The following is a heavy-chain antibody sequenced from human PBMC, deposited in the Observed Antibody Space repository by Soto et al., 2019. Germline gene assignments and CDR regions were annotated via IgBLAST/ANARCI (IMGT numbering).Heavy chain of an antibody. D-gene: IGHD3-22*01. CDR1: GFTFSSYA. CDR2: ISGSGGST. V-gene: IGHV3-23*01. J-gene: IGHJ4*02. CDR3: AKDPATYYYDSSGYYGDYFDY. Sequence: PGGSLRLSCAASGFTFSSYAMSWVRQAPGKGLEWVSAISGSGGSTYYADSVKGRFTISRDNSKNTLYLQMNSLRAEDTAVYYCAKDPATYYYDSSGYYGDYFDYWGQGTLVTVSS.